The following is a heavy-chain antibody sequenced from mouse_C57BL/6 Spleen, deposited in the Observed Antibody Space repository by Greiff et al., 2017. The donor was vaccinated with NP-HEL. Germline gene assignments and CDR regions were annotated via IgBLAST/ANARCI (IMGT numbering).Heavy chain of an antibody. CDR2: ISDGGSYT. D-gene: IGHD2-2*01. J-gene: IGHJ1*03. CDR1: GFTFSSYA. V-gene: IGHV5-4*01. Sequence: DVHLVESGGGLVKPGGSLKLSCAASGFTFSSYAMSWVRQTPEKRLEWVATISDGGSYTYYPDNVKGRFTISRDNAKNNLYLQMSHLKSEDTAMYYCAREGYGWYFDVWGTGTTVTVSS. CDR3: AREGYGWYFDV.